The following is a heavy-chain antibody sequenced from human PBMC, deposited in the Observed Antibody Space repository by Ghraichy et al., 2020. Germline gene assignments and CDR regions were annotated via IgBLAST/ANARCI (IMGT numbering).Heavy chain of an antibody. CDR2: IYTSGST. CDR3: ARLTPVAVVFDY. CDR1: GGSISSYY. D-gene: IGHD6-19*01. J-gene: IGHJ4*02. V-gene: IGHV4-4*09. Sequence: SETLSLTCTVSGGSISSYYWSWIRQPPGKGLEWIGYIYTSGSTNYNPSLKSRVTISVDTSKNQFSLKLSSVTATDTAVYYCARLTPVAVVFDYWGQGTLVTVSS.